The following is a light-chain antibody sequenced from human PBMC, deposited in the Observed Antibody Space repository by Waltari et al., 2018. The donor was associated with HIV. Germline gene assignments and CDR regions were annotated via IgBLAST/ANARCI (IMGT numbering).Light chain of an antibody. CDR2: DAS. CDR3: QQYKYWPET. CDR1: QNITNK. V-gene: IGKV3D-15*01. J-gene: IGKJ1*01. Sequence: EVVLTQAPSTLSVSLGEGASLSCRASQNITNKLGWYQQKAGQAPRLLIDDASRRATASPDRFSGSGAGTEFNLTISRLVFEDVAVYVCQQYKYWPETFGQGTKVEIK.